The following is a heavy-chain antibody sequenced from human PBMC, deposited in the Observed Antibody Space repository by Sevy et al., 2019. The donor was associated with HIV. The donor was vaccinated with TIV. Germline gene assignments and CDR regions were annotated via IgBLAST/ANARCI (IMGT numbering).Heavy chain of an antibody. Sequence: ASVMVSCKASGYTFTSYGISWVRQAPGQGLEWMGWISAYNGNTNYAQKLQGRVTMTTDTSTSTAYMELRSLRSDDTAVYYCARGRAVYYYDSSGYIDYWGQGTLVTVSS. CDR1: GYTFTSYG. V-gene: IGHV1-18*01. CDR3: ARGRAVYYYDSSGYIDY. CDR2: ISAYNGNT. D-gene: IGHD3-22*01. J-gene: IGHJ4*02.